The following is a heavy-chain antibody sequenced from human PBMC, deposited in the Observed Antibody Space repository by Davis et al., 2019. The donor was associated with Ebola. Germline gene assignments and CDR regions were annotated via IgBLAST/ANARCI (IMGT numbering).Heavy chain of an antibody. Sequence: MPSETLSLTCTVSGGSVSNYYWGWIRQPPGKGLEWIGSIYYSGSTYYNPSLKSRVTISVDTSKNQFSLKLSSVTAADTAAYYCARLVFSSSWYGYYYYGMDVWGQGTTVTVSS. CDR2: IYYSGST. V-gene: IGHV4-39*01. CDR3: ARLVFSSSWYGYYYYGMDV. J-gene: IGHJ6*02. CDR1: GGSVSNYY. D-gene: IGHD6-13*01.